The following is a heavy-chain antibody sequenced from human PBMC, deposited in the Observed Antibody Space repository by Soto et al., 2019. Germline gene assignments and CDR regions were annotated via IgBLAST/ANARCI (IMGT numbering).Heavy chain of an antibody. Sequence: QVQLQESGPGLVKPSQTLSLTCTVSGGSISSGGYYWSWIRQHPGKGLEWIGYIYYSGSTYYNPSLMSRVTISADTSKNQFSLKLSSVTAADTAVYYCARDYRTNGVCYHGFDYWGQGTLVTVSS. CDR3: ARDYRTNGVCYHGFDY. CDR1: GGSISSGGYY. V-gene: IGHV4-31*03. J-gene: IGHJ4*02. D-gene: IGHD2-8*01. CDR2: IYYSGST.